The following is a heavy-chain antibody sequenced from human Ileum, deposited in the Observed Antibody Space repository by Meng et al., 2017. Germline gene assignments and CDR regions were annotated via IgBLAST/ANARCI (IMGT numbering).Heavy chain of an antibody. J-gene: IGHJ4*02. Sequence: QRQLQESGPGLVKPWETLSLTSTVSGGSITSSSYSCGWIRQPPGKGLEWIGYIYYSGTTYYNPSLKSRATISEDTAKNQFSLNLSSVTAADTAVYYCARQVNSDGYPRYFDFWGQGTLVTVSS. D-gene: IGHD5-24*01. CDR1: GGSITSSSYS. CDR2: IYYSGTT. CDR3: ARQVNSDGYPRYFDF. V-gene: IGHV4-39*01.